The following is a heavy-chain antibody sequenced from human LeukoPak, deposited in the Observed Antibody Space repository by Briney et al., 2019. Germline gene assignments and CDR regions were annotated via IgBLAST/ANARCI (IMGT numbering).Heavy chain of an antibody. CDR2: IYTSGST. Sequence: PSQTLSLTCTVSGGSISSGSYYWSWIRQPAGKGLEWIGRIYTSGSTNYNPSLKSRVTISVDTSKNQFSLKLSSVTAADTAVYYCARGYYDSSGYCDYWGQGTLVTVSS. CDR3: ARGYYDSSGYCDY. V-gene: IGHV4-61*02. J-gene: IGHJ4*02. D-gene: IGHD3-22*01. CDR1: GGSISSGSYY.